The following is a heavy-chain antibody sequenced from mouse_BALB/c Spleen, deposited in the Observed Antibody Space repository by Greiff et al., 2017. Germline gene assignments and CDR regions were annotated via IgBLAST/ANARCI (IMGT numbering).Heavy chain of an antibody. V-gene: IGHV1-5*01. CDR2: IYPGNSDT. CDR3: TRYYRYGGFYAMDY. Sequence: DVKLQESGTVLARPGASVKMSCKASGYTFTSYWMHWVKQRPGQGLEWIGAIYPGNSDTSYNQKFKGKAKLTAVTSTSTAYMELSSLTNEDSAVYYCTRYYRYGGFYAMDYWGQGTSVTVSS. J-gene: IGHJ4*01. CDR1: GYTFTSYW. D-gene: IGHD2-14*01.